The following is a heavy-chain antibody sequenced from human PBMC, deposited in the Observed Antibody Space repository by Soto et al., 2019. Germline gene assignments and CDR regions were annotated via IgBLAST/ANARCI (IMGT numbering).Heavy chain of an antibody. D-gene: IGHD1-7*01. Sequence: EVQLVESGGVLIKAGGSLTLPCAASGFTFSDEWMNWVRQPPGKGLEGVGRIKNKPNGETRDYAAPVKGRFTISRDDSESRLYLQMNNLKTDDTAVYYCTRGNYGAFHHWGQGTLVTVSS. CDR3: TRGNYGAFHH. CDR2: IKNKPNGETR. CDR1: GFTFSDEW. V-gene: IGHV3-15*07. J-gene: IGHJ3*01.